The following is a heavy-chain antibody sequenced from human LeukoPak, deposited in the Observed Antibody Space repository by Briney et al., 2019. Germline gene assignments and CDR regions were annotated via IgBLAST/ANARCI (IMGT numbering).Heavy chain of an antibody. CDR2: IIPIFGTA. D-gene: IGHD6-19*01. V-gene: IGHV1-69*13. CDR1: GGTFISYA. CDR3: AREAVAGNFDY. J-gene: IGHJ4*02. Sequence: GASVKVSCKASGGTFISYAISWVRQAPGQGLEWMGGIIPIFGTANYAQKFQGRVTITADESTSTAYMELSSLRSEDTAVYYCAREAVAGNFDYWGQGTLVTVSS.